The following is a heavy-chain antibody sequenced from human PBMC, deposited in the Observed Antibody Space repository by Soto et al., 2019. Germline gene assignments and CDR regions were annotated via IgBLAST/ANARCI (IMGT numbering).Heavy chain of an antibody. V-gene: IGHV3-33*01. J-gene: IGHJ4*02. D-gene: IGHD1-26*01. Sequence: QVQLVESGGGVVQPGRSLRLSCAASGFTFSSYGMHWVRQAPGKGLEWVAVIWYDGSNKYYADSVKGRFTISRDNSKNTLYLQMNSLRAEDTAVYYCASAMGGYFHYWGQGTLVTVSS. CDR2: IWYDGSNK. CDR3: ASAMGGYFHY. CDR1: GFTFSSYG.